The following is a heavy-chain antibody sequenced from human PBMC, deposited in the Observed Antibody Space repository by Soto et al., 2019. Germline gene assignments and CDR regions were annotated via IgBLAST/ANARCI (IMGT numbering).Heavy chain of an antibody. CDR2: IKAAGGDT. Sequence: EVQLLASGGDLVRPGWSLRLSCAGSGFMFSNYPMSWVRQAPGKGPEWVAAIKAAGGDTYYADSVKGRFTISRDNFNDMLSLQMNSLTVEDTAMYYCKRDVVASSPPGADYWGQGTLVTVSS. CDR3: KRDVVASSPPGADY. V-gene: IGHV3-23*01. CDR1: GFMFSNYP. D-gene: IGHD5-12*01. J-gene: IGHJ4*02.